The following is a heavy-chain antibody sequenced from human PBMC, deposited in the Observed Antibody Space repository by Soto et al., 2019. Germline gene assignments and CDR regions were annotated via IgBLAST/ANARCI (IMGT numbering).Heavy chain of an antibody. Sequence: PSETLSLTCTVSGGSISSSSYYWGWIRQPPGKGLEWIGSIYYSGSTYYNPSLKSRVTISVDTSKNQFSLKLSSVTAADTAVYYCARPVAAAGSRIKFDPWGQGTLVTVSS. CDR1: GGSISSSSYY. CDR2: IYYSGST. J-gene: IGHJ5*02. D-gene: IGHD6-13*01. V-gene: IGHV4-39*01. CDR3: ARPVAAAGSRIKFDP.